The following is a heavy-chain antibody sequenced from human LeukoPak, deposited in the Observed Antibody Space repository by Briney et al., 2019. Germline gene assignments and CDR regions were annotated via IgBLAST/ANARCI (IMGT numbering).Heavy chain of an antibody. CDR2: ISSSSSYI. CDR1: GFTFSSYS. J-gene: IGHJ4*02. CDR3: ARELGRNTDY. Sequence: PGGSLRVSCAASGFTFSSYSMNWVRQAPGKGLEWVSSISSSSSYIYYADSVKGRFTISRDNAKNSLYLQMNSLRAEDTAVYYCARELGRNTDYWGQGTLVTVSS. D-gene: IGHD1-14*01. V-gene: IGHV3-21*01.